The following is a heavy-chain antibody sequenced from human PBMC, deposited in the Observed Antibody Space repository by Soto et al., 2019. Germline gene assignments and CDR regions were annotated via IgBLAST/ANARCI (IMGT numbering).Heavy chain of an antibody. CDR3: AADDVLRYCYWSRSYYYYGMDV. D-gene: IGHD3-9*01. Sequence: GASVKVSCKASGFTFTSSAMQWVRQARGQRLEWIGWIVVGSGNTNYAQKFQERVTITMDMSTSTAYMELSSLRSEDTAVYYCAADDVLRYCYWSRSYYYYGMDVWGQGTTVTVSS. J-gene: IGHJ6*02. V-gene: IGHV1-58*02. CDR1: GFTFTSSA. CDR2: IVVGSGNT.